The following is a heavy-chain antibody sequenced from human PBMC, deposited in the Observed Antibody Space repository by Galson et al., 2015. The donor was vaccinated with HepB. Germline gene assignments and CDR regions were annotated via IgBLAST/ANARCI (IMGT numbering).Heavy chain of an antibody. CDR1: GFTVSSNY. D-gene: IGHD6-19*01. J-gene: IGHJ4*02. CDR2: IYSGGET. Sequence: SLRLSCAASGFTVSSNYMTWVRQPPGKGLEWVSSIYSGGETYYADSVKGRFATSRDNSKNTLYLQMNSLRAEDTAVYYCASDGPNSGGWYVYWGQGTLVTVSS. V-gene: IGHV3-53*01. CDR3: ASDGPNSGGWYVY.